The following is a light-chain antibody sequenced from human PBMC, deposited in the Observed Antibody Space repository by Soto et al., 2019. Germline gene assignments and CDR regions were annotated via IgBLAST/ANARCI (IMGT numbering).Light chain of an antibody. Sequence: QSVLTQPASVSGSPGQSITISCTGTSSDIGGYNCVSWYQQYSGKAPELMIFEVSNRPSGVSNRFSGSKSGNTASLTISGLQAEDEADYYCSSYTSAGTLVFGTGTKVTVL. CDR3: SSYTSAGTLV. CDR1: SSDIGGYNC. J-gene: IGLJ1*01. CDR2: EVS. V-gene: IGLV2-14*01.